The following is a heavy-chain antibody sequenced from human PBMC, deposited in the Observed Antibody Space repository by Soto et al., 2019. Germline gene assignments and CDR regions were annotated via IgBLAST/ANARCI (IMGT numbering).Heavy chain of an antibody. V-gene: IGHV4-4*02. Sequence: SETLSLTCAVSGVSISSGNWWTWVRQTPQRGLEYIGEIFHDGTANYYPSFEGRVAISVDTSKNQFSLKLTSVTAADTAIYFCARLVYDTRLNYMYFDFWGQGVLVTVSS. CDR2: IFHDGTA. D-gene: IGHD2-8*01. CDR1: GVSISSGNW. CDR3: ARLVYDTRLNYMYFDF. J-gene: IGHJ4*02.